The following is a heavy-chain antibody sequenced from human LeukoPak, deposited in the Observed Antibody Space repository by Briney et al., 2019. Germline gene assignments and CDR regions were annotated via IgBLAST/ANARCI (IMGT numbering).Heavy chain of an antibody. Sequence: AGGSLRLSCAASGFTFSSYWMHWVRQAPGKGLVWVSRINSDGSSTSYADSVKGRFTISRDNAKNTLYLQMNSLRAEDTAVYYCAKRGGYDPLGFDYWGQGTLVTVSS. CDR3: AKRGGYDPLGFDY. CDR2: INSDGSST. CDR1: GFTFSSYW. J-gene: IGHJ4*02. V-gene: IGHV3-74*01. D-gene: IGHD5-12*01.